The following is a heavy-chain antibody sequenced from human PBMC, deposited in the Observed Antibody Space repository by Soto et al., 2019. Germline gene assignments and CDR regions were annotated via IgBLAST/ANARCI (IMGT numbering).Heavy chain of an antibody. CDR1: GFTFSSYA. D-gene: IGHD4-4*01. J-gene: IGHJ3*02. V-gene: IGHV3-23*01. Sequence: GGSLRLSCAASGFTFSSYAMSWVRQAPGKGLEWVSAISGSGGSTYYAHSVKGRFSISRDNSQNTLYLQMNSLRAEDTAVYYCAKDLPHDYRIYDAFDIWGQGTMVTVSS. CDR2: ISGSGGST. CDR3: AKDLPHDYRIYDAFDI.